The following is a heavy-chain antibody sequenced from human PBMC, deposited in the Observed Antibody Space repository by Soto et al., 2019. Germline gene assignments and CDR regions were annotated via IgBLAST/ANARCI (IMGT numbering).Heavy chain of an antibody. V-gene: IGHV4-61*01. Sequence: SETLSLTCSVSGGSVSNKTYYWSWIRQPPEKRLEWIGYVYYSGTTNYNPSLKSRVTISVDLSKNQFSLRLSSVTTADTALYYCARTTAVPNTLRSRYFFDYWGQGTLVTVLL. CDR2: VYYSGTT. CDR3: ARTTAVPNTLRSRYFFDY. CDR1: GGSVSNKTYY. D-gene: IGHD4-17*01. J-gene: IGHJ4*02.